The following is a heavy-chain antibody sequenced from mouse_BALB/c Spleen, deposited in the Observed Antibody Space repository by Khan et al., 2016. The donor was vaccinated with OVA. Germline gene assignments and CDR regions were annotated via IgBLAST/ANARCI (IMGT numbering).Heavy chain of an antibody. CDR2: ISYRGST. D-gene: IGHD1-2*01. J-gene: IGHJ2*01. CDR1: GYSITSGYG. CDR3: ARTARIKY. Sequence: EVQLQESGPGLVKPSQSLSLTCTVTGYSITSGYGWNWIRQFPGNKLEWMGYISYRGSTNYNPSLQIRISITRDTSKNQFVLQWNAVTTEDTATYYCARTARIKYWGQGTTLTVSS. V-gene: IGHV3-2*02.